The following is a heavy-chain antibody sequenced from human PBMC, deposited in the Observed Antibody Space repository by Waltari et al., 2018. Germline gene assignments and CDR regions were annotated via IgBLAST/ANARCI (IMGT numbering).Heavy chain of an antibody. V-gene: IGHV4-38-2*01. D-gene: IGHD3-3*01. CDR2: TYHSGGT. Sequence: QVQLQESGPGLVKPSETLSLTCVVSGYSIRSGYYWGWIRQPPGKGLERIGGTYHSGGTYYNPSLKSRVTISVDTSKNQFSLKLSSVTAADTAVYYCARHGTRITMTSSFEYWGQGTLVTVSS. J-gene: IGHJ4*02. CDR3: ARHGTRITMTSSFEY. CDR1: GYSIRSGYY.